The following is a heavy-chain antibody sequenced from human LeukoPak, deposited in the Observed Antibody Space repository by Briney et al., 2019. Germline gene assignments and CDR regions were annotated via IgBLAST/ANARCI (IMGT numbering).Heavy chain of an antibody. D-gene: IGHD3-3*01. J-gene: IGHJ4*02. CDR3: ARVAADDFWSGYLGPLDY. CDR1: GGSVSSYY. V-gene: IGHV4-59*02. CDR2: SSYSGST. Sequence: SETLSLTCTVSGGSVSSYYWNWIRQPPGKGLEWIGYSSYSGSTNYNPSLKSRVTISVDTSKNQLSLRLSSVTAADTAVYYCARVAADDFWSGYLGPLDYRGQGTLVTVSS.